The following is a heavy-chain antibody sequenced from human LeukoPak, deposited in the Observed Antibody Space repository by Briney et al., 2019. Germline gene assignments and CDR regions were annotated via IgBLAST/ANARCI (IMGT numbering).Heavy chain of an antibody. CDR1: GGSISSYY. CDR2: IYYSGST. V-gene: IGHV4-59*01. D-gene: IGHD3-16*01. Sequence: SETLSLTCTVSGGSISSYYWSWIQQPPGKGLEWIGYIYYSGSTNYNPSLKSRVTISVDTSKNQFSLKLSSVTAADTAVYYCATYVWGRVGWFDPWGQGTLVTVSS. CDR3: ATYVWGRVGWFDP. J-gene: IGHJ5*02.